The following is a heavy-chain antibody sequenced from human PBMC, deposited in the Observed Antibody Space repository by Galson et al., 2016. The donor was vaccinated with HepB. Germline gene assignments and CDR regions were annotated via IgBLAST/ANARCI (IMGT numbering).Heavy chain of an antibody. D-gene: IGHD5-24*01. J-gene: IGHJ6*03. V-gene: IGHV3-49*03. CDR2: IRVQPYGGTT. Sequence: SLRLSCAASGFTFGDYAINWFRQAPGKGLEWVCFIRVQPYGGTTEYAASVKDRFTISRDDSKNIAYLQMNSLKTEDTAVYYCAREGGRDGYNQDNYFYMDVWGKGTTVTVSS. CDR3: AREGGRDGYNQDNYFYMDV. CDR1: GFTFGDYA.